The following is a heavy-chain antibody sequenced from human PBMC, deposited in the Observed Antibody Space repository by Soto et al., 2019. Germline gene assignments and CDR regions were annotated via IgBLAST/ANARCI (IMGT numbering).Heavy chain of an antibody. CDR3: ASGYDSSGYDDFDF. Sequence: QVYLEESGPGLVEASQTLSLTCTVSGSSINSGDYYWSWIRQPPGKGLEWIGYIYYSGGTYYNPSLKSRVLILLDTSTNHFSRRMNSATAADPAVYYCASGYDSSGYDDFDFWGQGTIVSASS. J-gene: IGHJ3*01. D-gene: IGHD3-22*01. V-gene: IGHV4-30-4*01. CDR2: IYYSGGT. CDR1: GSSINSGDYY.